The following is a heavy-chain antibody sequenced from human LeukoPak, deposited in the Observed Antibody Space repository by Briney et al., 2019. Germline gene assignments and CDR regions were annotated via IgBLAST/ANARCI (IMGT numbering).Heavy chain of an antibody. CDR1: GGSISSGGYY. D-gene: IGHD6-13*01. CDR3: ARAGYSSSWYIIDYYGMDV. Sequence: SQTLSLTCTVFGGSISSGGYYWSWIRQHPGKGLEWIGYIYYSGSTYYNPSLKSRVTISVDTSKNQFSLKLSSVTAADTAVYYCARAGYSSSWYIIDYYGMDVWGQGTTVTVSS. J-gene: IGHJ6*02. CDR2: IYYSGST. V-gene: IGHV4-31*03.